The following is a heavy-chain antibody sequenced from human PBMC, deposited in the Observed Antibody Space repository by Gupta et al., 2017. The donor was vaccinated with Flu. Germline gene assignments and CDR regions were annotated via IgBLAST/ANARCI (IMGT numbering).Heavy chain of an antibody. Sequence: EVQLVESGGGLVKPGGSLRLSCAASGFTFSTYSMNWVRQAPGKGLGWVSSISSSSSYIYYADSVKGRFTVSRDNAGDSLYLQMDSLGAEDTAVYYCARSFAYDRGAYYNYWGQGTLVTVSS. D-gene: IGHD3-3*01. V-gene: IGHV3-21*01. J-gene: IGHJ4*02. CDR1: GFTFSTYS. CDR2: ISSSSSYI. CDR3: ARSFAYDRGAYYNY.